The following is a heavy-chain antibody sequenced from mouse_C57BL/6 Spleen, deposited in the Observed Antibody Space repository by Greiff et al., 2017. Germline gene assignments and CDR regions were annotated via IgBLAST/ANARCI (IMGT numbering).Heavy chain of an antibody. J-gene: IGHJ2*01. CDR1: GYTFTSYW. CDR3: ARGSDYDDFDY. V-gene: IGHV1-69*01. CDR2: IDPSDSYT. Sequence: QVQLKQPGAELVMPGASVKLSCKASGYTFTSYWMHWVKQRPGQGLEWIGEIDPSDSYTNYNQKFKGKSTLKVDKSSSTAYMQLSSLTSEDSAVYYCARGSDYDDFDYWGQGTTLTVSS. D-gene: IGHD2-4*01.